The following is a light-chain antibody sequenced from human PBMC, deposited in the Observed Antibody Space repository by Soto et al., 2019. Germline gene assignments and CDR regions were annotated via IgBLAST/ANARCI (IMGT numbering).Light chain of an antibody. CDR3: TSYAGSNKLGV. V-gene: IGLV2-8*01. CDR1: SNDVGGYNY. J-gene: IGLJ1*01. CDR2: EVN. Sequence: QSALTQPPSASGSPGQSVTISCTGTSNDVGGYNYVSWYQQHPGKAPKLMIYEVNKRPSGVPDRFSGSKSGNTASLTVSGLQAEDEADYCCTSYAGSNKLGVFGTGTKVTVL.